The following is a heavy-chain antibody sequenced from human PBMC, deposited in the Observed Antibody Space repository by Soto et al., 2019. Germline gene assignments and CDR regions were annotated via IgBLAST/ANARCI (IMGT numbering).Heavy chain of an antibody. CDR1: GYTFTGYY. CDR3: ARDELGYCSGGSCYERVFFYY. CDR2: INPNSGGT. D-gene: IGHD2-15*01. J-gene: IGHJ4*02. V-gene: IGHV1-2*04. Sequence: VASVKVSCKASGYTFTGYYMHWVRQAPRQGLEWMGWINPNSGGTNYAQKFQGWVTMTRDTSISTAYMELSRLRSDDTAVYYCARDELGYCSGGSCYERVFFYYWGQGTLVTVSS.